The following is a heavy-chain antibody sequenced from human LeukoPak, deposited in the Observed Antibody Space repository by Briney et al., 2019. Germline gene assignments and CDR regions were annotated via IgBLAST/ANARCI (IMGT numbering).Heavy chain of an antibody. V-gene: IGHV3-23*01. CDR2: TSGSGGST. CDR1: GFTFSSYA. CDR3: AKSSILTGYPLGY. D-gene: IGHD3-9*01. Sequence: PGGSLRLSCAASGFTFSSYAMSWVRQAPGKGLEWVSATSGSGGSTYYADSVKGRFTISRDNSKNTLYLQMNSLRAEDTAVYYCAKSSILTGYPLGYWGQGTLVTVSS. J-gene: IGHJ4*02.